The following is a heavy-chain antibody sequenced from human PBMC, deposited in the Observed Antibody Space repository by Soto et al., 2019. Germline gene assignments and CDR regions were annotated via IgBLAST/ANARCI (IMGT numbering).Heavy chain of an antibody. CDR1: GFTFSSYA. CDR2: ISWNSGNI. V-gene: IGHV3-21*01. D-gene: IGHD1-26*01. J-gene: IGHJ6*01. Sequence: SGGSLRLSCAASGFTFSSYAMTWVRQTPGKGLEWVSGISWNSGNIGYADSVKGRFTISRDNAKNSLFLQMNSLRAEDTAVYYCARDLVSRIVGVRGGLYYYGTDVWGQGTTVTVSS. CDR3: ARDLVSRIVGVRGGLYYYGTDV.